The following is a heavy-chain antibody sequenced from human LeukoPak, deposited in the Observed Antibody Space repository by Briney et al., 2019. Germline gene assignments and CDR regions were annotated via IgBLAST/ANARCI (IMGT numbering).Heavy chain of an antibody. CDR3: ARAEVTEDAFDI. Sequence: SQTLSLTCTVSGGSISSGSYYWSWIRQPAGKGLEWIGRIYTSGSTNYNPPLKSRVTISVDTSKNQFSLKLSSVTAADTAVYYCARAEVTEDAFDIWGQGTMVTVSS. CDR1: GGSISSGSYY. V-gene: IGHV4-61*02. CDR2: IYTSGST. J-gene: IGHJ3*02. D-gene: IGHD2-21*02.